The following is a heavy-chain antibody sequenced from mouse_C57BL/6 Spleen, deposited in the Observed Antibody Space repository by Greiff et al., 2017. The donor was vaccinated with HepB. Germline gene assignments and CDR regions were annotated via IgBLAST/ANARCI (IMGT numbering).Heavy chain of an antibody. J-gene: IGHJ4*01. V-gene: IGHV1-81*01. CDR2: IYPRSGNT. D-gene: IGHD2-4*01. CDR3: ARWGYDYDGAYGMDY. Sequence: VQLQQSGAELARPGASVKLSCKASGYTFTSYGISWVKQRTGQGLEWIGEIYPRSGNTYYNEKFKGKATLTADKSSSTAYMELRSLTSEDSAVYFCARWGYDYDGAYGMDYWGQGTSVTVSS. CDR1: GYTFTSYG.